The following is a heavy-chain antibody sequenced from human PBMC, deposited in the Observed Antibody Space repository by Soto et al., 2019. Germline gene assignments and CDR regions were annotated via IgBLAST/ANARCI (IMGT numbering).Heavy chain of an antibody. D-gene: IGHD6-19*01. CDR3: VRGGSDNSGWYIWFDP. CDR2: IVPKFGTT. V-gene: IGHV1-69*13. Sequence: SVKVSCKPSGGTFSTHVIGWVRQAPGQGLEWMGGIVPKFGTTNYAHKFKGRVKITADESTSTAYMEVSSLTSEDTAVYYCVRGGSDNSGWYIWFDPWGQGTLVTVPQ. J-gene: IGHJ5*02. CDR1: GGTFSTHV.